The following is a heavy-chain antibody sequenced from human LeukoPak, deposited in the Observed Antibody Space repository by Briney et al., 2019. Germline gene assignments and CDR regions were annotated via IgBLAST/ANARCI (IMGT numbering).Heavy chain of an antibody. J-gene: IGHJ4*02. CDR2: ISEGGSRT. Sequence: GGSLRLSCAASGFSFSIYAVSWVRQAPGKGLEGVSGISEGGSRTYYADSVKGRFTISRDDSKNTLYLQMNSLRAEDTAVYYCAKVQRGIGIDYWGQGTLVTVSS. CDR3: AKVQRGIGIDY. D-gene: IGHD7-27*01. V-gene: IGHV3-23*01. CDR1: GFSFSIYA.